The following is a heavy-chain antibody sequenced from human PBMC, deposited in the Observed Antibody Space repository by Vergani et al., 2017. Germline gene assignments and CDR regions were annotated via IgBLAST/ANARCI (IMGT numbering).Heavy chain of an antibody. CDR1: GGSFNDYY. J-gene: IGHJ4*02. CDR2: INHRGST. Sequence: QVQLQQWGTGLLKPSETLSLTCAVYGGSFNDYYWSWIRQPPGQGLEWIGEINHRGSTNYNPSLKSRVTISIDTSKNQFSLKLTSVTAADTAVYYCARRSGIVYDIFSGTQYFFDFWGQGTLVTVSS. CDR3: ARRSGIVYDIFSGTQYFFDF. V-gene: IGHV4-34*01. D-gene: IGHD3-9*01.